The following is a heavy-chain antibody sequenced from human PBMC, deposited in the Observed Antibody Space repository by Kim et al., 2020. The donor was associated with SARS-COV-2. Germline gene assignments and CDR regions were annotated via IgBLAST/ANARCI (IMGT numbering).Heavy chain of an antibody. V-gene: IGHV1-18*01. J-gene: IGHJ4*02. D-gene: IGHD4-17*01. Sequence: TNYAQRLEGRVTMTTDTYTSTAYMELRSLRSDDTAVYYCARAHGDYLIDYWGQGTLVTVSS. CDR2: T. CDR3: ARAHGDYLIDY.